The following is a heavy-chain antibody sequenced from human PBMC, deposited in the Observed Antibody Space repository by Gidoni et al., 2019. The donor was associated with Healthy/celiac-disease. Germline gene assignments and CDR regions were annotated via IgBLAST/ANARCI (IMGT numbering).Heavy chain of an antibody. V-gene: IGHV3-9*01. J-gene: IGHJ6*02. Sequence: EVQLVESGGGLVQPGRSLRLSCAASGFTFDDYAMHWVRQAPGKGLEWVSGISWNSGSIGYADSVKGRFTISRDNAKNSLYLQMNSLRAEDTALYYCAKGHDYGDYYYYGMDVWGQGTTVTVSS. CDR1: GFTFDDYA. CDR2: ISWNSGSI. CDR3: AKGHDYGDYYYYGMDV. D-gene: IGHD4-17*01.